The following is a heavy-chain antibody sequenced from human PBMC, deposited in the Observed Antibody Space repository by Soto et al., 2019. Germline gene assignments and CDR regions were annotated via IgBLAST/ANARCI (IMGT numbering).Heavy chain of an antibody. D-gene: IGHD4-17*01. CDR1: GGSISSGGYY. Sequence: PSETLSLTCTASGGSISSGGYYWSWIRQHPGKGLEWIGYIYYSGSTYYNPSLKSRVTISVDTSKNQFSLKLSSVTAADTAVYYCARSPEATVTAFDYWGQGTLVTSPQ. V-gene: IGHV4-31*03. J-gene: IGHJ4*02. CDR3: ARSPEATVTAFDY. CDR2: IYYSGST.